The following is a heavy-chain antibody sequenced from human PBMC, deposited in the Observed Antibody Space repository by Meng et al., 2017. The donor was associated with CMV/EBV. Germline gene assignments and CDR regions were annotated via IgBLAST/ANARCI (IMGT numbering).Heavy chain of an antibody. CDR1: GSISSGSSY. Sequence: GSISSGSSYWSWIRQPAGKGLEWIGRIYTSGSTNYNPSLKSRVTISVDTSKNQFSPKLSSVTAADTAVYYCARDGSTDYYGSGRFDPWGQGTLVTVSS. CDR2: IYTSGST. CDR3: ARDGSTDYYGSGRFDP. J-gene: IGHJ5*02. D-gene: IGHD3-10*01. V-gene: IGHV4-61*02.